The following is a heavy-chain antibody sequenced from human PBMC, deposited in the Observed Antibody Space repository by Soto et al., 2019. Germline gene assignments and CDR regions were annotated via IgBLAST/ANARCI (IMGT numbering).Heavy chain of an antibody. J-gene: IGHJ5*01. Sequence: EVQVVESGGGLVQPGGSLRVSCVGSGFTFRSYWMSWVRQAPGKGLEWVANIRPDGSEKYYVYSVKGRFTISRDNAKNSLYLQMSSLRAEDTAVYYCAREEGATVANNWFDSWGQGALVTVSS. CDR3: AREEGATVANNWFDS. V-gene: IGHV3-7*03. CDR2: IRPDGSEK. D-gene: IGHD4-17*01. CDR1: GFTFRSYW.